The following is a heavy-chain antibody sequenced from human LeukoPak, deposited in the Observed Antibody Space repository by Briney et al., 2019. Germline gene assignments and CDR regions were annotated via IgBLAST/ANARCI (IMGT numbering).Heavy chain of an antibody. CDR1: GGSISSSSYY. Sequence: SETLSLTCTVSGGSISSSSYYWGWIRQPPGKGLEWIGSIYYSGSTYYNPSLKSRVTISVYTSKNQFSLKLSSVTAADTAVYYCARDCGGAIAAAGTYGWFDPWGQGTLVTVSS. D-gene: IGHD6-13*01. CDR2: IYYSGST. J-gene: IGHJ5*02. V-gene: IGHV4-39*07. CDR3: ARDCGGAIAAAGTYGWFDP.